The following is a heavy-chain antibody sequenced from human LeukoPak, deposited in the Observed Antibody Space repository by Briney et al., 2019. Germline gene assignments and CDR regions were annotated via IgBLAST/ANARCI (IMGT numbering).Heavy chain of an antibody. CDR1: GFTFSNYE. CDR2: ISSSGSTF. CDR3: VRDLILVWTPGDDFDY. V-gene: IGHV3-48*03. D-gene: IGHD2-8*01. J-gene: IGHJ4*02. Sequence: GGSLRLSCAASGFTFSNYEMNWVRQAPGKGLEWVSSISSSGSTFFYTDSVYGDSVKGRFTVSRDNAKNSLYLQMNSLRAEDTAVYYCVRDLILVWTPGDDFDYWGQGTLVTVSS.